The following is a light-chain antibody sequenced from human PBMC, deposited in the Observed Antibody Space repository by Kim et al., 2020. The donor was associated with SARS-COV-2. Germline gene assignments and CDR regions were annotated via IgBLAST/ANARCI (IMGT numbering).Light chain of an antibody. CDR2: GAS. Sequence: DIQMTQSPSVKSASVGDRVTITCRASQDIGNYLAWFQQKPGKVPQRLIYGASSLQSGVPSRFSGSGSGTEFSLTISSLQPEDFATYFCLQHNAYPLTFGGGTKVDIK. CDR3: LQHNAYPLT. CDR1: QDIGNY. J-gene: IGKJ4*01. V-gene: IGKV1-17*03.